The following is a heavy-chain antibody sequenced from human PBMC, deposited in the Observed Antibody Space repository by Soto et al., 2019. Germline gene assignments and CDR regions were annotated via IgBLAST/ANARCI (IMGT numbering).Heavy chain of an antibody. CDR1: GGSISSGGYY. Sequence: SETLSLTCAVSGGSISSGGYYWGWIRQPPGKGLEWIATVHYSGSTYYTPSLKNRVTISADTSKNQFSLRLNSVTAADTAVYYCARQHYYDSSGYYTWNWGQGTLVTVSS. D-gene: IGHD3-22*01. J-gene: IGHJ4*02. CDR3: ARQHYYDSSGYYTWN. CDR2: VHYSGST. V-gene: IGHV4-39*01.